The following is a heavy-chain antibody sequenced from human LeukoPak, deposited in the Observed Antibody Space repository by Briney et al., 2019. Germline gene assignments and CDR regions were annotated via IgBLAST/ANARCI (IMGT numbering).Heavy chain of an antibody. V-gene: IGHV4-61*02. CDR2: IFASGST. Sequence: SETLSLTCIVSGDSISSGTYYWSWIRQPAGKGLEYIGRIFASGSTNYNPSLNSRVTISLDTSKNQFSLKLSSVTAADTAVYYCARASGYSYVDYWGQGTLVTVSS. J-gene: IGHJ4*02. D-gene: IGHD5-18*01. CDR3: ARASGYSYVDY. CDR1: GDSISSGTYY.